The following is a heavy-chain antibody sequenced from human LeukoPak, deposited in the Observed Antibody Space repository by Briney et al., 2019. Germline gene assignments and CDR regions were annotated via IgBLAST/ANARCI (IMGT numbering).Heavy chain of an antibody. CDR3: AREPGRVYGDSQHSFDY. CDR1: GGTFSSYA. V-gene: IGHV1-69*04. D-gene: IGHD4-17*01. J-gene: IGHJ4*02. CDR2: IIPIFGIA. Sequence: GASVKVSCKASGGTFSSYAISWVRQAPGQGLEWMGRIIPIFGIANYAQKFQGRVTITADTSTSTAYMELRSLRSDDTAVYYCAREPGRVYGDSQHSFDYWGQGTLVTVSS.